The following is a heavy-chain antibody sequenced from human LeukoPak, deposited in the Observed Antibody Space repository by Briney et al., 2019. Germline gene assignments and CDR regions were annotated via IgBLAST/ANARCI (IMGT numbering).Heavy chain of an antibody. Sequence: PGGPLSLSCAACGFTFSSYGMLWLRQAPGKAVEGVAGISYLGSNKYYADPVTGRFNISRDNSKNTLYLQMNSLRAEDTDVYYCANLESEDTAMVRGAFDIWGQGTMVTVSS. V-gene: IGHV3-30*18. CDR2: ISYLGSNK. D-gene: IGHD5-18*01. CDR1: GFTFSSYG. J-gene: IGHJ3*02. CDR3: ANLESEDTAMVRGAFDI.